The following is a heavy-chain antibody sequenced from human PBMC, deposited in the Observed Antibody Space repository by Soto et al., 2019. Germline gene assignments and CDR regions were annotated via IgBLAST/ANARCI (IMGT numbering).Heavy chain of an antibody. V-gene: IGHV3-15*01. CDR2: IKKKADGGTA. D-gene: IGHD6-19*01. CDR1: GLIFSNAW. Sequence: GGSLRLSCAASGLIFSNAWMSWVRQAPGKGLEWVGLIKKKADGGTAVYAAPLKGRFTISRDDSKNTLYLEMSSLKTEDTAVYYCRTQWLDWGQGTLVTVSS. J-gene: IGHJ4*02. CDR3: RTQWLD.